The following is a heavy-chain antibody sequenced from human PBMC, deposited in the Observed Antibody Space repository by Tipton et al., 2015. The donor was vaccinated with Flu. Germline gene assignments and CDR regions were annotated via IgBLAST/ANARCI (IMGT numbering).Heavy chain of an antibody. CDR1: GGSVTSVTYY. J-gene: IGHJ5*02. D-gene: IGHD5-18*01. CDR2: IYYSGST. Sequence: GLVKPSETLSLTCSVSGGSVTSVTYYWGWVRQPPGKGLEWIGSIYYSGSTYYNPSLKTRATISVDTSENQFSLRLSSVTAADTAVYYCARVDVEEVTAMGFDPWGQGTLVTVSS. CDR3: ARVDVEEVTAMGFDP. V-gene: IGHV4-39*07.